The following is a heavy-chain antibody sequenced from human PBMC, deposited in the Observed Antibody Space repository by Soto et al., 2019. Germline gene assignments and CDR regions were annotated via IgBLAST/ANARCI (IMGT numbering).Heavy chain of an antibody. Sequence: ASVKVSCKAPGYTFTSYGICWVRQAPGQGLEWMGWISAYNGNTNYAQKLQGRVTMTTDTSTSTAYMELRSLRSDDTAVYYCARPTYYGSGSYYNGFDYWGQGTLVTVSS. CDR1: GYTFTSYG. J-gene: IGHJ4*02. D-gene: IGHD3-10*01. CDR3: ARPTYYGSGSYYNGFDY. CDR2: ISAYNGNT. V-gene: IGHV1-18*01.